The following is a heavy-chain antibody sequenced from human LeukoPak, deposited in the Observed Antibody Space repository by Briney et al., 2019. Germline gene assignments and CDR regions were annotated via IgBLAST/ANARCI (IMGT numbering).Heavy chain of an antibody. CDR2: IYTSGST. CDR1: GGSISSYY. D-gene: IGHD3-22*01. V-gene: IGHV4-4*09. Sequence: SESLSLTCTVSGGSISSYYWSWIRQPPGEGLEWVGYIYTSGSTNYNPSLKSRVTISVDTSKNQFSLKLSSVTAADTAVYYCARSSRYYDSSGYYYSLPFDYWGQGTLVTVSS. J-gene: IGHJ4*02. CDR3: ARSSRYYDSSGYYYSLPFDY.